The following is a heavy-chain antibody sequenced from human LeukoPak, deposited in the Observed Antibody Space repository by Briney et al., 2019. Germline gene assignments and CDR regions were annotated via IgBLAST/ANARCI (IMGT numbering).Heavy chain of an antibody. CDR3: ARSIVSSGPYYFDY. D-gene: IGHD6-19*01. V-gene: IGHV1-46*01. CDR2: INPSGGST. J-gene: IGHJ4*02. CDR1: RYTFTAYY. Sequence: ASVKVSCKASRYTFTAYYMHWVRQAPGQGLEWMGIINPSGGSTSYGQKFQGRVIMTRDTSTSTVYMELSSLRSEDTAVYFCARSIVSSGPYYFDYWGQGTLVTVSS.